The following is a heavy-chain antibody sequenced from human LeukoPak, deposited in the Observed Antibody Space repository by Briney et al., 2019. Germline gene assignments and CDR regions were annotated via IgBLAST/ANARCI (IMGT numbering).Heavy chain of an antibody. CDR1: GFTFSSYW. D-gene: IGHD3-3*01. CDR3: ARGSYDFWSGYYNYYYYYMDV. J-gene: IGHJ6*03. V-gene: IGHV3-7*01. CDR2: IKQDGSEK. Sequence: GGSLRLSCAASGFTFSSYWMSWVRQAPGKGLEWVANIKQDGSEKCYVDSVKGRFTISRDNAKNSLYLQMNSLRAEDTAVYYCARGSYDFWSGYYNYYYYYMDVWGKGTTVTVSS.